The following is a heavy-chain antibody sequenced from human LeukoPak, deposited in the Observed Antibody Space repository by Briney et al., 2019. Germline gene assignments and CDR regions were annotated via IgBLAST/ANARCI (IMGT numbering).Heavy chain of an antibody. Sequence: ASETLSLTCAVYGGSFSGYYWSWIRQPPGKGLEWIGEINHSGSTNYNPSLKSRVTISVDTSKNQFSLKLSSVTAADTAVYYCAKVSRVYDFWSGYYTGHFDYWGQGTLATVSS. CDR3: AKVSRVYDFWSGYYTGHFDY. CDR1: GGSFSGYY. CDR2: INHSGST. D-gene: IGHD3-3*01. J-gene: IGHJ4*02. V-gene: IGHV4-34*01.